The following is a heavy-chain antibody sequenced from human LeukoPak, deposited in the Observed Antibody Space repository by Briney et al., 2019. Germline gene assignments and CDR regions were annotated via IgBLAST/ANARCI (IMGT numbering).Heavy chain of an antibody. CDR1: GFTFSSYA. CDR2: ISSNGGST. J-gene: IGHJ3*02. Sequence: PGGSLRLSCAASGFTFSSYAMHWVRQAPGKGLEYVSAISSNGGSTYYADSVKGRFTISRDNSRNTLYLQMDSLRAEDMAVYYCARDRDYGDYHDAFDIWGQGTVVTVSS. V-gene: IGHV3-64*02. D-gene: IGHD4-17*01. CDR3: ARDRDYGDYHDAFDI.